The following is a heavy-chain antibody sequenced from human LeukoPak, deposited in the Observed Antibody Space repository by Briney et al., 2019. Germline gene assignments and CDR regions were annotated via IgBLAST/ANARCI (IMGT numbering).Heavy chain of an antibody. V-gene: IGHV1-46*01. CDR2: INPSGGST. Sequence: GASVKVSCKASADTFIVDYIHWVRQAPGQGLEWMGMINPSGGSTSYAQKFQGRVTMTRDTSTSTVYMELSSLRSEDTAVYYCARGNPGDIDYLGQGTLVTVSS. D-gene: IGHD3-10*01. J-gene: IGHJ4*02. CDR3: ARGNPGDIDY. CDR1: ADTFIVDY.